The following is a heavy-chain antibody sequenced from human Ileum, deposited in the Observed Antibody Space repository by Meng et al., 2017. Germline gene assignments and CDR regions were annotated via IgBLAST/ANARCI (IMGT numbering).Heavy chain of an antibody. V-gene: IGHV1-3*01. Sequence: ASVKVSCKASGYTFTSYAMHWVRQAPGQRLEWMGWINAGNGNTKYSQKFQGRVTITRDTSASTAYMELSSLRSEDTAVYYCARAMRDGYNSDAFDIWGQGTRVTVSS. CDR1: GYTFTSYA. D-gene: IGHD5-24*01. CDR3: ARAMRDGYNSDAFDI. J-gene: IGHJ3*02. CDR2: INAGNGNT.